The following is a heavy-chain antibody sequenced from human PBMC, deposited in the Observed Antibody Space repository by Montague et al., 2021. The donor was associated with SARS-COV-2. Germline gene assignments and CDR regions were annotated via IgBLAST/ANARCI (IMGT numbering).Heavy chain of an antibody. Sequence: SLRLSCAASGFTFSSYAMHWVRQAPGKGLEWAAVISYDGSNKYYADSVKGRFTISRDNPKNTLYLQMNSLRAEDTAVYYCARDKGGERLLWFGELFTHNWFDPWGQGTLVTVSS. V-gene: IGHV3-30-3*01. CDR2: ISYDGSNK. CDR1: GFTFSSYA. CDR3: ARDKGGERLLWFGELFTHNWFDP. D-gene: IGHD3-10*01. J-gene: IGHJ5*02.